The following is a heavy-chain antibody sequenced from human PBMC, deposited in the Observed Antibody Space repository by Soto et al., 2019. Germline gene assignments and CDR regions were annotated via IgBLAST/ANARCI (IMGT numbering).Heavy chain of an antibody. Sequence: GGSLRLSCAASGFTFSDYYMSWIRQAPGKGLEWVSYISSSSSTIYYADSVKGRFTISRDNAKNSLYLQMNSLRDEDTAVYYCARDFEDYDILTGYLYYFDYWGQGTLVTVSS. J-gene: IGHJ4*02. CDR3: ARDFEDYDILTGYLYYFDY. CDR1: GFTFSDYY. CDR2: ISSSSSTI. V-gene: IGHV3-11*04. D-gene: IGHD3-9*01.